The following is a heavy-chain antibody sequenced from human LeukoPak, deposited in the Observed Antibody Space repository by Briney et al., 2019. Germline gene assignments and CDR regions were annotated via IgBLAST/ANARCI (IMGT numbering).Heavy chain of an antibody. J-gene: IGHJ4*02. Sequence: ASVKVSCKASGYTFTTYYMHWVRQAPGQGLEWMGIINPSGGSTSYAQKFQGRVTMTRDTSTSTVYMELSSLRSEDTAVYYCATEPYSSGWYVYWGQGTLVTVSS. CDR3: ATEPYSSGWYVY. D-gene: IGHD6-19*01. CDR1: GYTFTTYY. CDR2: INPSGGST. V-gene: IGHV1-46*01.